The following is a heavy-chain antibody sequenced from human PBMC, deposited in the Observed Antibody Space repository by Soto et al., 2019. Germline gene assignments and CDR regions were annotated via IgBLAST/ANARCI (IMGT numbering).Heavy chain of an antibody. Sequence: SETLSLTCAVYGGSFSGYYWSWIRQPPGKGLEWIGEINHSGSTNYNPSLKSRVTISVDTSKNQFSLKLSSVTAADTAVYYCARGAYYYGSGKLFSARGAFAIWSRGTIVIGSS. CDR2: INHSGST. V-gene: IGHV4-34*01. J-gene: IGHJ3*02. CDR3: ARGAYYYGSGKLFSARGAFAI. CDR1: GGSFSGYY. D-gene: IGHD3-10*01.